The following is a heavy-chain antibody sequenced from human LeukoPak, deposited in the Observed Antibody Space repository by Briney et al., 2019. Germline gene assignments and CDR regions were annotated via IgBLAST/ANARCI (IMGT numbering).Heavy chain of an antibody. CDR1: GGTFSSYD. D-gene: IGHD3-3*01. J-gene: IGHJ6*02. CDR2: IIPIFGTA. CDR3: ARDHKYDSHYGMDV. V-gene: IGHV1-69*13. Sequence: SVKVSCKASGGTFSSYDISWVRQAPGQGLEWMGGIIPIFGTANYAQKFQGRVTITADESTSTAYMELSSLRSEDTAVYYCARDHKYDSHYGMDVWGQGTTVTVSS.